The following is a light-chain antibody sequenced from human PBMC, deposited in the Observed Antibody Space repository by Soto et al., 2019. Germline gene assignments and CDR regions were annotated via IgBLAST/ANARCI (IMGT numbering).Light chain of an antibody. CDR1: SSDVGGYNY. CDR2: EVS. V-gene: IGLV2-14*01. J-gene: IGLJ3*02. Sequence: QSALTQPASVSGSPGQSITISCTGTSSDVGGYNYVSWYQQHPGKAPKVMIYEVSNRPSGVSNRFSGSKSGNTASLTISGLQAEDEADYYCSSYTSSNTWVFGGGTKLPS. CDR3: SSYTSSNTWV.